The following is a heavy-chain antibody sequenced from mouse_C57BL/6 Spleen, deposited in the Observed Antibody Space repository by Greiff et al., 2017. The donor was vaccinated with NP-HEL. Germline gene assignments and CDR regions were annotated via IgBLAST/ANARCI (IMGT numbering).Heavy chain of an antibody. CDR1: GYTFTSYW. J-gene: IGHJ3*01. CDR3: ARSRDYDPAWFAY. CDR2: IHPNSGST. D-gene: IGHD2-4*01. V-gene: IGHV1-64*01. Sequence: QVQLQQSGAELVKPGASVKLSCKASGYTFTSYWMHWVKQRPGQGLEWIGMIHPNSGSTNYNEKFKSKATLTVDKSSSTAYMQLSSLTSEDSAVYYCARSRDYDPAWFAYWGQGTLVTVSA.